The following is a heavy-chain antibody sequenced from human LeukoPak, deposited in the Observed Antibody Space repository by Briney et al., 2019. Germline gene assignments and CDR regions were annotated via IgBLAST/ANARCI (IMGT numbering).Heavy chain of an antibody. CDR3: ARLLYYYGSGPDY. D-gene: IGHD3-10*01. V-gene: IGHV4-61*02. Sequence: KASETLSLTCTVSGDSISSGDYYWSWIRQPAGKGLEWIGRISSSGSTNYNPSLKSRVTISVDTSKNQFSLKLSSVTAADTAVYYCARLLYYYGSGPDYWGQGTLVTVSS. J-gene: IGHJ4*02. CDR1: GDSISSGDYY. CDR2: ISSSGST.